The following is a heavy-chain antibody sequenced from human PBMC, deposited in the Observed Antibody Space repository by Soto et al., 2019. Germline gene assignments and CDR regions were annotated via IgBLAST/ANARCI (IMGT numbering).Heavy chain of an antibody. CDR1: GYTFTNYG. Sequence: ASVKVSCKASGYTFTNYGVSWVRQAPGQGLEWMGWISAYNRNTNYAQNLQGRVTMTTDTSTSTAYMELRSLRSDDTAAYYCARDKGSSGPYYFDYWGQGTLVT. D-gene: IGHD3-22*01. CDR3: ARDKGSSGPYYFDY. J-gene: IGHJ4*02. CDR2: ISAYNRNT. V-gene: IGHV1-18*01.